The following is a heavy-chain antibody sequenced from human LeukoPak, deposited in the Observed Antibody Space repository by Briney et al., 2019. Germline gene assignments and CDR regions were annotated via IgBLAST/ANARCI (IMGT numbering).Heavy chain of an antibody. V-gene: IGHV3-30-3*01. CDR1: GFTFSSYA. CDR2: ISYDGSNT. Sequence: PGRSLRLSCAASGFTFSSYAIRWVRQAPGKGVEWVAGISYDGSNTYYADSVKGRFTTSRDSSKNTVYLQMSSLRAEDTAVYYCARERRTVTTLDYWGQGTLVTVST. J-gene: IGHJ4*02. D-gene: IGHD4-17*01. CDR3: ARERRTVTTLDY.